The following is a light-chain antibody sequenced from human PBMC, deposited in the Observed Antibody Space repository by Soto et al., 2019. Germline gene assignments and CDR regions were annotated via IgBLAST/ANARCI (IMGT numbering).Light chain of an antibody. V-gene: IGLV2-11*01. CDR2: DVR. CDR1: SSDVGGYNF. CDR3: RSYAGSYSYV. J-gene: IGLJ1*01. Sequence: QSVLTQPRSVSGSPGQSVTISCTGTSSDVGGYNFVSWYQQHPGKAPKLMIYDVRKRPSGVPDRFSGSKSGNTASLTISGLQADDEADYYCRSYAGSYSYVFGSGTKVTVL.